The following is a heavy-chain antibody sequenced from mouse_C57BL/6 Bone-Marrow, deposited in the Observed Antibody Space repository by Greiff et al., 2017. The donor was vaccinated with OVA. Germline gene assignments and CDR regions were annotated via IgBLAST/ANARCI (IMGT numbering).Heavy chain of an antibody. V-gene: IGHV3-6*01. CDR2: ISYDGSN. Sequence: EVKLQESGPGLVKPSQSLSLTCSVTGYSITSGYYWNWIRQFPGNKLEWMGYISYDGSNNYNPSLKNRISITRDTSKNQFFLKLNSVTTEDTATYYCAREGYYGSSPRYFDVWGTGTTVTVSS. CDR1: GYSITSGYY. D-gene: IGHD1-1*01. J-gene: IGHJ1*03. CDR3: AREGYYGSSPRYFDV.